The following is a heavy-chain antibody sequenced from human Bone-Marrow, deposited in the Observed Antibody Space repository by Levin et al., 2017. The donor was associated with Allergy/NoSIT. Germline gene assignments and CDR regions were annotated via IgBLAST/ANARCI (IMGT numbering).Heavy chain of an antibody. CDR3: ARMRDYRSPYFDY. J-gene: IGHJ4*02. CDR1: GFSLNTGGMS. D-gene: IGHD4-11*01. Sequence: ESGPTLVKPTQTLTLTCTFSGFSLNTGGMSMSWIRQPPGKAPEWLARIDWDDDKYYTTSLMTRLTISKDTSKNQVVLPMTNMDSVDTATYFCARMRDYRSPYFDYWGQGTLVTVSS. V-gene: IGHV2-70*11. CDR2: IDWDDDK.